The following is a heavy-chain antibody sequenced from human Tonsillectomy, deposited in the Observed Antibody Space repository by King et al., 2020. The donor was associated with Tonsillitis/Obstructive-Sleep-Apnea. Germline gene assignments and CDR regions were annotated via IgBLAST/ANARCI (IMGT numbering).Heavy chain of an antibody. J-gene: IGHJ6*02. CDR3: ARHLKIGEYDGSGYYNYYGIDV. CDR2: IDPSDSYT. V-gene: IGHV5-10-1*03. CDR1: GYSFTSYW. D-gene: IGHD3-22*01. Sequence: VQLVESGAEVKKPGESLRISCKGSGYSFTSYWISWVRQMPGKGLEWMGRIDPSDSYTNYSPSFQGHVTITADKSITTAYLQWSSLKASDTAMYYCARHLKIGEYDGSGYYNYYGIDVWGPGTTVTVSS.